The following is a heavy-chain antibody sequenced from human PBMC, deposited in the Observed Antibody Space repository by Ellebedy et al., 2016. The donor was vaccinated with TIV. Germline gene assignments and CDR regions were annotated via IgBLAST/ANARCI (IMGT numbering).Heavy chain of an antibody. V-gene: IGHV3-48*02. J-gene: IGHJ3*02. D-gene: IGHD2-15*01. CDR2: ISKSSNTI. CDR3: ASDRDSHDSNDAFGI. CDR1: AFSFSNYA. Sequence: PGGSLRLSCAASAFSFSNYAMNRVRQAPGKGLEWLSYISKSSNTIYYADSVKGRFTISRDNAKNSLYLQMNSLTDEDTAVYYCASDRDSHDSNDAFGIWGQGTVVTVSA.